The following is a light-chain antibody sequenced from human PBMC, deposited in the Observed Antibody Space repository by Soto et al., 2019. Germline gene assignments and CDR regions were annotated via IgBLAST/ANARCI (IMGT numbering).Light chain of an antibody. CDR3: VLYMGSGIWV. Sequence: QTVVTQEPSFSVSPGGTVTLTCGLSSGSVSTSYHPSWYQQTPGQAPRTLLYSTNTRSSGVPDRFSGSILGNKAALTITGAQADDDSDYYCVLYMGSGIWVFGGWTKLTVL. V-gene: IGLV8-61*01. CDR1: SGSVSTSYH. CDR2: STN. J-gene: IGLJ3*02.